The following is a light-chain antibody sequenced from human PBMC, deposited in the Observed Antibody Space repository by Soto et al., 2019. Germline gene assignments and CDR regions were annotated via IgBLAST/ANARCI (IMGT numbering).Light chain of an antibody. CDR3: QQYNSWLWT. CDR1: QSVSSK. Sequence: IVMTHSPATLSVSPGEVATLSFRASQSVSSKLALYQQKPGQAPRLLIYGASTRATGIPARFSGSGSGTEFTLIISSLQSEDSAVYYCQQYNSWLWTFGQGTKVDNK. CDR2: GAS. J-gene: IGKJ1*01. V-gene: IGKV3-15*01.